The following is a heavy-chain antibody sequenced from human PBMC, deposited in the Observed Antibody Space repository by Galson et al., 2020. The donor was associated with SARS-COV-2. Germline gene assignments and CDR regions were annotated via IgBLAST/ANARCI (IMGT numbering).Heavy chain of an antibody. V-gene: IGHV3-53*01. J-gene: IGHJ4*02. D-gene: IGHD3-10*01. CDR3: ARDSHDYVSATYSLDY. CDR2: IYSDGYT. Sequence: GESLKISCAAAGFTVSSKYMSWVRQAPGKGLEWISVIYSDGYTYYADSVQGRFTISRDTSKNTVYLQMNSLRAEDTAVYYCARDSHDYVSATYSLDYWGQGTLVTVSS. CDR1: GFTVSSKY.